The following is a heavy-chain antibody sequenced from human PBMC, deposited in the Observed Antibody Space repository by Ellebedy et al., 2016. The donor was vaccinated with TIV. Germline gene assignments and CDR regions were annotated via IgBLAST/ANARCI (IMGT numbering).Heavy chain of an antibody. J-gene: IGHJ4*02. CDR3: AKDGPDYYTSGSYMYYFDY. Sequence: GGSLRLXCAASGFTFSSYGMHWVRRTPGKGLEWVAVISYDGNNKYYADSVKGRFTISRDISKNTLFLQMNSLRAEDTAVYYCAKDGPDYYTSGSYMYYFDYWGQGTLVTVSS. CDR2: ISYDGNNK. D-gene: IGHD3-10*01. V-gene: IGHV3-30*18. CDR1: GFTFSSYG.